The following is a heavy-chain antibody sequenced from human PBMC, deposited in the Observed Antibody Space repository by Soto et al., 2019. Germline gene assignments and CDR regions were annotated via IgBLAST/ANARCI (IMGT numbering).Heavy chain of an antibody. D-gene: IGHD6-19*01. CDR3: ARFLMRGGQAVAGTPGYYYGMDV. J-gene: IGHJ6*02. Sequence: QVQLQESGPGLVKPSGTLSLTCAVSGGSISSSNWWSWVRQPPGKGLEWIGEIYHSGSTNYNPSLMSRVTISVDESKNQFSLKLSSVTAADTAVYYCARFLMRGGQAVAGTPGYYYGMDVWGQGTTVTVSS. CDR2: IYHSGST. V-gene: IGHV4-4*02. CDR1: GGSISSSNW.